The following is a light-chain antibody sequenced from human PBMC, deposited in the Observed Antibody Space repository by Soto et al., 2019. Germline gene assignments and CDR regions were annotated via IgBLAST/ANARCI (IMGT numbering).Light chain of an antibody. CDR2: WAS. Sequence: DIVLTQSPDSLAVSLGERATINCKSSQSILFSSNNKNYLAWYQQKPGQPPKLLIYWASTRESGVPGRFSGGGSGTDFTLTISSLQAEDVAVYYCQQYYSTPRTFGRGTKLGI. V-gene: IGKV4-1*01. CDR1: QSILFSSNNKNY. J-gene: IGKJ2*01. CDR3: QQYYSTPRT.